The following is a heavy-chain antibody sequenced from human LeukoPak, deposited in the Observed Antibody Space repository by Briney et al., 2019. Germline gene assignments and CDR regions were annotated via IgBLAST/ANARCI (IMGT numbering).Heavy chain of an antibody. V-gene: IGHV3-30*02. D-gene: IGHD3-22*01. CDR1: GFTFSSYG. J-gene: IGHJ2*01. Sequence: GGSLRLSCAASGFTFSSYGMHWVRQAPGKGLEWVAFIRYDGSNKYYADSVKGRFTISRDNAKNSLYLQMNSLRAEDTAVYYCARGHDSSGYYYRWYFDLWGRGTLVTVSS. CDR2: IRYDGSNK. CDR3: ARGHDSSGYYYRWYFDL.